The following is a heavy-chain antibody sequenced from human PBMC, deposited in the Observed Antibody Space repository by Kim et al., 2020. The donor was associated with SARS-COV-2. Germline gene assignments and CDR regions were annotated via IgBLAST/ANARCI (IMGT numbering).Heavy chain of an antibody. D-gene: IGHD1-26*01. V-gene: IGHV4-4*02. CDR3: ARTVYSGSYQFDY. J-gene: IGHJ4*02. Sequence: TPSLKSRVTISVDKSKNQFSLKLSSVTAADTAVYYCARTVYSGSYQFDYWGEGTLVTVSS.